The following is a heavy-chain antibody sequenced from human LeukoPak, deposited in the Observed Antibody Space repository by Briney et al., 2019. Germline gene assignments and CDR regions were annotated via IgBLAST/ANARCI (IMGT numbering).Heavy chain of an antibody. CDR2: ISSSSSYI. J-gene: IGHJ4*02. V-gene: IGHV3-21*01. CDR3: ARDKGRIAAAGKYVPYYFDY. D-gene: IGHD6-13*01. Sequence: GGSLRLSCAASGFTFSSYSMNWVRQAPGKGLEWVSSISSSSSYIYYADSVEGRFTISRDNAKNSLYLQMNSLRAEDTAVYYCARDKGRIAAAGKYVPYYFDYWGQGTLVTVSS. CDR1: GFTFSSYS.